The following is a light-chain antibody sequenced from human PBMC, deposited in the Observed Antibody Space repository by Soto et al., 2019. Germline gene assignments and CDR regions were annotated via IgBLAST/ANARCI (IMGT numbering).Light chain of an antibody. V-gene: IGKV4-1*01. CDR2: WAS. CDR3: QQYHTTPPIT. CDR1: QSVLYSSNNKNY. Sequence: DIVMTQSPDSLAVSLGERATINCKSSQSVLYSSNNKNYLAWYQQKPGQPPKLLIYWASTRESGVPDRFSGSGSGTDFTLTISSLQAEDVAVSYCQQYHTTPPITFGQGTRLEIK. J-gene: IGKJ5*01.